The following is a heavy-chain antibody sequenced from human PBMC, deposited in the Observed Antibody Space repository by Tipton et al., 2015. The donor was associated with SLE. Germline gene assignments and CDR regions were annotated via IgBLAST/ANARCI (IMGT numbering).Heavy chain of an antibody. D-gene: IGHD3-9*01. J-gene: IGHJ3*02. V-gene: IGHV3-64D*09. CDR2: ISSNGGST. Sequence: SLRLSCSASGFTFSSYAMHWVRQAPGKGLEYVSAISSNGGSTYYADSVKGRFTISRDNSKNTLYLQMSSLRAEDTAVYYCVKDYDILTGYESAFDIWGQGTTVTVSS. CDR1: GFTFSSYA. CDR3: VKDYDILTGYESAFDI.